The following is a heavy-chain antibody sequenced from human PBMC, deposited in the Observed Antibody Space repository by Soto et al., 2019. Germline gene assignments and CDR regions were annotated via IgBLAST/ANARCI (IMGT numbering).Heavy chain of an antibody. CDR2: IITIFGTA. D-gene: IGHD3-22*01. Sequence: QVQLVQSGAEVKKPGSSVKVSCKASGGTFSSYAISWVRQAPGQGLEWMGGIITIFGTANYAQKFQGRVTVTAHESTSTACMGLSSLRSEETAGYYCARGYYYGSSGHSCYYYYGMDVWGQWTTVTVSS. CDR3: ARGYYYGSSGHSCYYYYGMDV. CDR1: GGTFSSYA. V-gene: IGHV1-69*12. J-gene: IGHJ6*02.